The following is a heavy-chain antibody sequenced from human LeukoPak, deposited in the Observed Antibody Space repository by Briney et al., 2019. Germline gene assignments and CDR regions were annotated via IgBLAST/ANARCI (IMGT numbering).Heavy chain of an antibody. CDR1: GFSFSAFW. Sequence: GGSLRLSCAASGFSFSAFWMSWVRKGPGKGLEWVASIKPDGSDSHHVDSVMGRFTISRDNAKNLLYLQMNSLSAEDTAVYYCARLFGGVTTFDYWGQGALVTVYS. CDR2: IKPDGSDS. J-gene: IGHJ4*02. CDR3: ARLFGGVTTFDY. V-gene: IGHV3-7*01. D-gene: IGHD4-17*01.